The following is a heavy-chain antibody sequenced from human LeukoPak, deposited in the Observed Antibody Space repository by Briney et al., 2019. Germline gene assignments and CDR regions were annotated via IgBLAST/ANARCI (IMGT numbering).Heavy chain of an antibody. CDR1: GGSISSYY. V-gene: IGHV4-4*07. D-gene: IGHD3-22*01. CDR3: ARDNYYYDSSGYYPDAFDI. J-gene: IGHJ3*02. Sequence: SETLSLTCTVSGGSISSYYWSWIRQPAGKGLEWIGRIYTSGSTNYNPSLESRVTMSVDTSKNQFSLKLSSVTAADTAVYYCARDNYYYDSSGYYPDAFDIWGQGTMVTVSS. CDR2: IYTSGST.